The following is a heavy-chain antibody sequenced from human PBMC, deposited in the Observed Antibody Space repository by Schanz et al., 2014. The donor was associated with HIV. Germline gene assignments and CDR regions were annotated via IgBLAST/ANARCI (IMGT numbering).Heavy chain of an antibody. J-gene: IGHJ4*02. CDR1: GFTFSTFA. CDR3: AKEKGGSWFCFDS. D-gene: IGHD3-10*01. Sequence: EVQLLESGGGLVQPGGSLRLSCAASGFTFSTFAMNWVRQAPGKGLEWVSTISGGGGDRYYADSVKGRFAISRDNSKDTLYLQMNGLRAEDTAVYFCAKEKGGSWFCFDSWGQGTLVTVSS. V-gene: IGHV3-23*01. CDR2: ISGGGGDR.